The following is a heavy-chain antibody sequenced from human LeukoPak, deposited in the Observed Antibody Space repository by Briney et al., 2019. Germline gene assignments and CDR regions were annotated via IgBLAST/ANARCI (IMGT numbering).Heavy chain of an antibody. CDR2: ISYDGSNK. CDR1: GFTFSSYA. CDR3: AREPYDYVWGSYRYFDC. V-gene: IGHV3-30-3*01. J-gene: IGHJ4*02. Sequence: PGGSLRLSCAASGFTFSSYAMHWVRQAPGKGLEWVAVISYDGSNKYYADSVKGRFTISRDNSKNTLYLQMNSLRAEDTAVYYCAREPYDYVWGSYRYFDCWGQGTLVTVSS. D-gene: IGHD3-16*02.